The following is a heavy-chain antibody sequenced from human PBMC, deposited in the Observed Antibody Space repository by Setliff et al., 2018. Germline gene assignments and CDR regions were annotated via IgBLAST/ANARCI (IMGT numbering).Heavy chain of an antibody. V-gene: IGHV4-61*09. Sequence: TLSLTCSVSGGSISSGGFYWSWIRQSAGRGLEWIGHFHTGGATDYNLSLKSRVTISLDSSKNQFSLRLGSVTAADAAVYFCARESATIGEFPLYYFDKWGQGIQVTVSS. CDR3: ARESATIGEFPLYYFDK. J-gene: IGHJ4*02. D-gene: IGHD3-10*01. CDR1: GGSISSGGFY. CDR2: FHTGGAT.